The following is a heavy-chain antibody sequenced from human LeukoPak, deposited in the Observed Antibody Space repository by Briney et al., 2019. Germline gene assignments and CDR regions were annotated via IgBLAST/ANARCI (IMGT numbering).Heavy chain of an antibody. CDR1: GYSISSGYY. D-gene: IGHD3-3*01. J-gene: IGHJ4*02. Sequence: NPSETLSLTCAVSGYSISSGYYWGWIRQPPGKGLEWIGSIYHSGSTYYNPSLKSRVTISVDTSKNQFSLKLSSVTAAETAVYYCARSDFWSGLEFDYWGPGTLVTVSS. CDR3: ARSDFWSGLEFDY. CDR2: IYHSGST. V-gene: IGHV4-38-2*01.